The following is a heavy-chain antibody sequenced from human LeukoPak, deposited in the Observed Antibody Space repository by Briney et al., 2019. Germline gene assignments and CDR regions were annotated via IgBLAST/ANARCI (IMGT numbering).Heavy chain of an antibody. J-gene: IGHJ6*02. Sequence: SQTLSLTCTVSGGSISSGDYYWSWIRQPPGKGLEWIGYNYYSGSTYYNPALKRRVTISVDTSKNQFSLKLTSVTAAATAVYYCARDGLSPVVPTCSSTSCYDYYYGMDVWGQGTTVTVSS. CDR1: GGSISSGDYY. CDR3: ARDGLSPVVPTCSSTSCYDYYYGMDV. V-gene: IGHV4-30-4*01. D-gene: IGHD2-2*01. CDR2: NYYSGST.